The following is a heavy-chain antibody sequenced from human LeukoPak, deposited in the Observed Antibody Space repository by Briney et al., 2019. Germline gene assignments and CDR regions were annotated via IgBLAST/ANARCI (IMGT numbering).Heavy chain of an antibody. D-gene: IGHD3-10*01. Sequence: SETLSLTCTVSGDSISSGYYWGWIRKPPGKGLEWIGTIYHTGSTDYNPSLKSRVIISVDTSKKHFSLNLTSVTAADTAVYYCATPLWFGELSAGLGWGQGTLVTVSS. CDR3: ATPLWFGELSAGLG. CDR2: IYHTGST. J-gene: IGHJ4*02. V-gene: IGHV4-38-2*02. CDR1: GDSISSGYY.